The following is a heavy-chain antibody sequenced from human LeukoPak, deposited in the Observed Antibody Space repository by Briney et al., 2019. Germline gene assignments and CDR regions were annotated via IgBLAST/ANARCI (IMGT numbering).Heavy chain of an antibody. J-gene: IGHJ3*02. V-gene: IGHV4-59*01. Sequence: SETLSLTCTVSGGSISSYYWSWIRQPPGKGLEWIGYIYYSGSTNYNPSLKSRVTISVDTSKNQFSLKLSSVTAADTAVYYCARGGNDFWSGSPDAFDIWSQGTMVTVSS. CDR2: IYYSGST. CDR1: GGSISSYY. D-gene: IGHD3-3*01. CDR3: ARGGNDFWSGSPDAFDI.